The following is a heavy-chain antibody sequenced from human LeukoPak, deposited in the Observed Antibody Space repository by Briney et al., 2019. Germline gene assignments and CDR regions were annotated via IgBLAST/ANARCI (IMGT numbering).Heavy chain of an antibody. CDR3: AKEGGIVGATTLFDY. D-gene: IGHD1-26*01. Sequence: GSLRLSCAASGFTFSTSAMSWVRQPPGKGLEWVSAISGSAASTYYADSVKGRFTISRDNSKNTLYLQMNSLRAEDTAVYYCAKEGGIVGATTLFDYWGQGTLVTVSS. CDR2: ISGSAAST. V-gene: IGHV3-23*01. CDR1: GFTFSTSA. J-gene: IGHJ4*02.